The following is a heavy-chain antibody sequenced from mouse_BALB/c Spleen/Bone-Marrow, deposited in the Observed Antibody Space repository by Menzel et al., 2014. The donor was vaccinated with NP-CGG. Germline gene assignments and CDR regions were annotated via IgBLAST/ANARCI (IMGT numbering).Heavy chain of an antibody. D-gene: IGHD2-2*01. Sequence: VQLQQSGAELVKPGASVKLSCTASGFNIKDTYMHWVKQRPEQGLEWIGRIDPANGNTKYDPKFQGKATITADTSSNTAYLQHSSLTSEDTAVYYCARWLRRYYAMDYWGQGTSVTVSS. V-gene: IGHV14-3*02. CDR3: ARWLRRYYAMDY. J-gene: IGHJ4*01. CDR1: GFNIKDTY. CDR2: IDPANGNT.